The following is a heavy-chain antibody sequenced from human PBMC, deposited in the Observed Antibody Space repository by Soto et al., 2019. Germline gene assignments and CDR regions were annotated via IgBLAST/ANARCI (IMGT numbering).Heavy chain of an antibody. Sequence: QLQLQESGSGLVKPSQTLSLTCAVSGASISSGGYSWSWIRQPPGKGLEWIGYIYHSGSTYYNPTLXGXVXIXXDRSKNQFSLKLSSVTAADTAVYYCAGRYSTSLGYWGQGTLVTVSS. CDR3: AGRYSTSLGY. CDR1: GASISSGGYS. J-gene: IGHJ4*02. D-gene: IGHD6-13*01. V-gene: IGHV4-30-2*01. CDR2: IYHSGST.